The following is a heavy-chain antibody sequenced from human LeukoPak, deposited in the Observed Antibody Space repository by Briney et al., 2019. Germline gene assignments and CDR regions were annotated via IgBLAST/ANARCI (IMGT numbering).Heavy chain of an antibody. J-gene: IGHJ4*02. CDR1: GFSFSTFW. V-gene: IGHV3-74*01. D-gene: IGHD4-11*01. CDR3: AGGQADYSRFDH. CDR2: INSDGSSP. Sequence: PGGSLRLSCATSGFSFSTFWMHWVRQVPGKGLVWVSRINSDGSSPIYVDSVKGRFTISRDNAKNMVYLQMNSLRADDTAVYYCAGGQADYSRFDHWGQGTLVTVSS.